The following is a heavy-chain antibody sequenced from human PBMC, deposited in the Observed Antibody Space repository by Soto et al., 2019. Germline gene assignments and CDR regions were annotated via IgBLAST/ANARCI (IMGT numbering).Heavy chain of an antibody. Sequence: ASVKVSCKASGGTFSSYAISWVRQAPGQGLEWMGGIIPIFGTANYAQKFQGRVTITADKSTSTAYMELSSLRSEDTAVYYCARGVDYGLRNAFDIWGQGTMVTV. CDR3: ARGVDYGLRNAFDI. D-gene: IGHD4-17*01. V-gene: IGHV1-69*06. CDR2: IIPIFGTA. J-gene: IGHJ3*02. CDR1: GGTFSSYA.